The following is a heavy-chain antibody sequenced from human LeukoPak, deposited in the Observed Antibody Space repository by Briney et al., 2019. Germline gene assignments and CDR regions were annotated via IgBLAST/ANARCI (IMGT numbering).Heavy chain of an antibody. CDR2: IYYSGST. CDR1: GGSISSGGYY. V-gene: IGHV4-31*03. J-gene: IGHJ6*03. CDR3: AREVGGSNYYMDV. Sequence: SETLSLTCTVSGGSISSGGYYWSWIRQHPGMGLEWIGYIYYSGSTYYNPSLKSRVTISVDTSKNQFSLKLSSVTAADTAVYYCAREVGGSNYYMDVWGKGTTVTVSS. D-gene: IGHD2-15*01.